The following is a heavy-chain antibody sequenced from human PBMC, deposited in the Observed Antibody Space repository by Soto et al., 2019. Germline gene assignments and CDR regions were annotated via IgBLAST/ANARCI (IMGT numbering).Heavy chain of an antibody. D-gene: IGHD3-3*01. CDR1: GFTFSSYG. CDR3: AKDRGSGYYSSYYYYGMDF. J-gene: IGHJ6*02. CDR2: ISYDGSNK. V-gene: IGHV3-30*18. Sequence: PGGSLRLSCAASGFTFSSYGMHWVRQAPGKGLEWVAVISYDGSNKYYADSVKGRFTISRDNSKNTLYLQMNSLRAEDTAVYYCAKDRGSGYYSSYYYYGMDFWGQGTTVTVSS.